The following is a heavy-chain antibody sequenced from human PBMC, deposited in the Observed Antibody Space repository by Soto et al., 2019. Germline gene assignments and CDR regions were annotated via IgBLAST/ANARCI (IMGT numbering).Heavy chain of an antibody. CDR1: GFTFSSYG. Sequence: LRLSCAASGFTFSSYGMHWVRQAPGKGLEWVAVISYDGSNKYYADSVKGRFTISRDNSKNTLYLQMNSLRAEDTAVYYCAKEVAITMIVVAHGGFDPWGQGTLVTVSS. D-gene: IGHD3-22*01. V-gene: IGHV3-30*18. CDR3: AKEVAITMIVVAHGGFDP. CDR2: ISYDGSNK. J-gene: IGHJ5*02.